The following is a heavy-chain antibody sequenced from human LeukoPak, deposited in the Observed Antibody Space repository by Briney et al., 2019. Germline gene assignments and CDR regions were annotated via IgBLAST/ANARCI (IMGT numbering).Heavy chain of an antibody. J-gene: IGHJ6*03. D-gene: IGHD3-22*01. CDR2: INPSGNT. V-gene: IGHV4-34*01. CDR3: ARGGQDVTMIVVVITAVSYYLDV. CDR1: GGSFSGYY. Sequence: SETLSLTCAVYGGSFSGYYWTWIRQPPEKGLEWIGEINPSGNTSYNPSLKSRVTISVDTSKNQFSLNLTSVTAADTAVYYCARGGQDVTMIVVVITAVSYYLDVWGKGATVTVS.